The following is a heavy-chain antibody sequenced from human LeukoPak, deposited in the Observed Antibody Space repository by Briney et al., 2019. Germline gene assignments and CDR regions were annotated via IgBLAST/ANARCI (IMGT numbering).Heavy chain of an antibody. D-gene: IGHD3-22*01. CDR2: ISSSSSYI. V-gene: IGHV3-21*01. CDR1: GFTFSSYS. Sequence: PGRSLRLSCAASGFTFSSYSMNWVRQAPGKGLEWVSSISSSSSYIYYADSVKGRFTISRDNAKNSLYLQMNSLRAEDTAVYYCARYYYDSSGYYQVDYWGQGTLVTVSS. CDR3: ARYYYDSSGYYQVDY. J-gene: IGHJ4*02.